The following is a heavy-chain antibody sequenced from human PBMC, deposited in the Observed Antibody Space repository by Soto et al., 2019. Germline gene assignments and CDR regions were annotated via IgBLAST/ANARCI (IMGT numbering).Heavy chain of an antibody. J-gene: IGHJ4*02. CDR2: IYPSDSDT. V-gene: IGHV5-51*01. CDR1: GYSFTSYW. Sequence: GESLKISCKGSGYSFTSYWIGWVRQMPGKGLEWMGIIYPSDSDTKYSPSFQGRVTISAGQSIGTAYLQWSSLKASDTAMYYCASQSHSGYDYVGYWGQGTLVTVSS. D-gene: IGHD5-12*01. CDR3: ASQSHSGYDYVGY.